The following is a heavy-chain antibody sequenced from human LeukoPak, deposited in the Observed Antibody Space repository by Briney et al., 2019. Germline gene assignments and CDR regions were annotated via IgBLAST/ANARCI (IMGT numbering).Heavy chain of an antibody. V-gene: IGHV1-69*13. D-gene: IGHD6-13*01. J-gene: IGHJ1*01. CDR1: GGTFSSYA. CDR2: IIPIFGTA. Sequence: ASVKVSCKASGGTFSSYAISWVRQAPGQGLEWMGGIIPIFGTANYAQKFHGRVTITADESTSTAYMELSSLRSEDTAVSYCARADFPGYSGSPPAEYFQHWGQGTLVTVPS. CDR3: ARADFPGYSGSPPAEYFQH.